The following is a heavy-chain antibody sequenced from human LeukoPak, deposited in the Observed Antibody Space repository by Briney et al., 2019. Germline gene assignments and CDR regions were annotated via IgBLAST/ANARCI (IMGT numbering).Heavy chain of an antibody. D-gene: IGHD1-14*01. CDR2: FDPEDGET. CDR1: GYTLTELS. V-gene: IGHV1-24*01. CDR3: ATWAESEAAYYYNYLDV. J-gene: IGHJ6*03. Sequence: GASVTVSCKVSGYTLTELSMHWLRQAPGKGLEWMGGFDPEDGETIYAQKFQGRVTMTEDPSHDTAYMELSSLRSEDTAVYDFATWAESEAAYYYNYLDVWGKGTTVTVSS.